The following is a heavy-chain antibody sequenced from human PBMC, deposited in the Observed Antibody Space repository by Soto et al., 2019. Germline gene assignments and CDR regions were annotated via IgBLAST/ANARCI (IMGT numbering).Heavy chain of an antibody. V-gene: IGHV4-34*01. CDR1: GGSFSGYY. D-gene: IGHD3-22*01. Sequence: LSLTCAVYGGSFSGYYWSWIRQPPGKGLEWIGEINHSGSTNYNPSLKSRVTISVDTSKNQFSLKLSSVTAADTAVYYCARGRYYYDSSGYYAYYYYYGMDVWGQGTTVTVSS. CDR2: INHSGST. CDR3: ARGRYYYDSSGYYAYYYYYGMDV. J-gene: IGHJ6*02.